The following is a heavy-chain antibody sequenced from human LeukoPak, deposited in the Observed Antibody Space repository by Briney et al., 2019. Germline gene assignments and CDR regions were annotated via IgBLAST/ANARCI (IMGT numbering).Heavy chain of an antibody. Sequence: PSETLSLTCTVSGGSISSYYWSWLRQPPGKGLEWIGYIYYSGSTNYNPSLKSRVTISVDTSKNQFSLTLSSLPAADTAVYYCARGSGLEPEDYWGQGTLVTVSS. D-gene: IGHD6-25*01. CDR1: GGSISSYY. CDR2: IYYSGST. J-gene: IGHJ4*02. CDR3: ARGSGLEPEDY. V-gene: IGHV4-59*01.